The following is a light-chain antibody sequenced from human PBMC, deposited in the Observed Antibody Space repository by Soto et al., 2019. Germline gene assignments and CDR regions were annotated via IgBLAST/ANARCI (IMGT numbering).Light chain of an antibody. CDR1: QSISSY. V-gene: IGKV1-39*01. CDR2: AAS. Sequence: DIQMTQSPSSLSASVGDRVTITCRASQSISSYLNWYQQKPGKAPKLLIYAASRLQSGVPSRFSGSGSGTDFTLTISSLQPEDFATYYCQQSYSTPPELTFGGGTKVEIK. J-gene: IGKJ4*01. CDR3: QQSYSTPPELT.